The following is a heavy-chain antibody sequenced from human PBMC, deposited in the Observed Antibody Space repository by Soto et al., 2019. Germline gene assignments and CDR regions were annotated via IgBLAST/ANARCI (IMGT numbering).Heavy chain of an antibody. CDR1: GGSFSGYY. Sequence: QVQLQQWGAGLLKPSETLSLTCAVYGGSFSGYYWSWIRQPPGKGLEWIGEINHSGSTNYNPSLKGRVTISVDTSKNQFSLKLSSVTAADTAVYYCARIGGDKVRGVTQNNWFDPGGQGTLVTVSS. CDR3: ARIGGDKVRGVTQNNWFDP. J-gene: IGHJ5*02. V-gene: IGHV4-34*01. D-gene: IGHD3-10*01. CDR2: INHSGST.